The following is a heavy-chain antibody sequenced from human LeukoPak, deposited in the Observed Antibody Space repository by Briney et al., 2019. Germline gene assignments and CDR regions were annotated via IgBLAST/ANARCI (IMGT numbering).Heavy chain of an antibody. D-gene: IGHD6-19*01. CDR3: AXXXXGDSSGWYAPDY. CDR1: GYTFTSYY. J-gene: IGHJ4*02. CDR2: INPSGGST. V-gene: IGHV1-46*01. Sequence: ASVKVSCKASGYTFTSYYMHWVRQAPGQGLEWMGIINPSGGSTSYAQKFQGRATMTRDMSTSTVYMELSSLRSEDTAVYYCAXXXXGDSSGWYAPDYWGQGTLVTVSS.